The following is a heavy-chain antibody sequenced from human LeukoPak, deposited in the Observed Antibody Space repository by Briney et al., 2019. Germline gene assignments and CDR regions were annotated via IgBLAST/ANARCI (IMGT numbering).Heavy chain of an antibody. CDR1: GFTFSSYA. D-gene: IGHD1-26*01. J-gene: IGHJ3*02. V-gene: IGHV3-23*01. CDR3: AKSGRQRELRPDDAFDI. CDR2: ISGSGGST. Sequence: GGSLRLSCAASGFTFSSYAMSWVLQAPGKGLEWVSAISGSGGSTYYADSVKGRFTISRDNSKNTLSLQMNSLRAEDTAVYYCAKSGRQRELRPDDAFDIWGQGTMVTVSS.